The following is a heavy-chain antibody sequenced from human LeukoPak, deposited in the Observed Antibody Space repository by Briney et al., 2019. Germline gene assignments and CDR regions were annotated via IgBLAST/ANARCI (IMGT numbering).Heavy chain of an antibody. CDR1: RINLSSYS. CDR3: WRGDPTVTTYFGH. Sequence: GSLRPSFAVSRINLSSYSMTRVRQAPGKGLGGVSYIKSSSSTKYYADSVKGRFTNSREHAKNSLYPQMNNLKAEEPARNYCWRGDPTVTTYFGHWGQGTLVTVSS. V-gene: IGHV3-48*01. J-gene: IGHJ4*02. CDR2: IKSSSSTK. D-gene: IGHD4-17*01.